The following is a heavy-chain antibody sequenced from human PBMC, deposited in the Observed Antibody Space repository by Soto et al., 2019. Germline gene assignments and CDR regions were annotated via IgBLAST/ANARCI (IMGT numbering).Heavy chain of an antibody. V-gene: IGHV4-59*08. CDR1: GGSMSSYY. D-gene: IGHD2-15*01. CDR2: IYYSGST. CDR3: ARHGYCSGGSCYFDH. J-gene: IGHJ4*02. Sequence: QVQLQESGPGLVKPSETLSLTCTVSGGSMSSYYWSWIRQPPGKGLEWIGYIYYSGSTNYKPSLKSRVTISVDPSKNQFSLKLNSVTAADTAVYYCARHGYCSGGSCYFDHWGQGTLVTVSS.